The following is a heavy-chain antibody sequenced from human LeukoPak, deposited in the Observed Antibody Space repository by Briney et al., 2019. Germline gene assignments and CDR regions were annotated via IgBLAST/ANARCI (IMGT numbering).Heavy chain of an antibody. Sequence: PGGSLRLSCAASGFTFSTYAMAWVRQAPGKGLEWVSSITSSGGGTYYADSVRGRFTISRDNSKNTLYLQMKSLRVEDTAINYCARAPLGMGFDPWGQGTLVPVSS. CDR2: ITSSGGGT. J-gene: IGHJ5*02. V-gene: IGHV3-23*01. CDR1: GFTFSTYA. CDR3: ARAPLGMGFDP. D-gene: IGHD3-3*01.